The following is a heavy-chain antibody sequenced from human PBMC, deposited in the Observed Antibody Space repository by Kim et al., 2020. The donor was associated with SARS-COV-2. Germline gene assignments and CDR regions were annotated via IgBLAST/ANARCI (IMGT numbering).Heavy chain of an antibody. CDR3: AREAGRYYYGENWFDP. V-gene: IGHV4-59*01. Sequence: SLRSRVTISVDTSKNQFSLKLSSVTAADTAVYYCAREAGRYYYGENWFDPWGQGTLVTVSS. J-gene: IGHJ5*02. D-gene: IGHD3-10*01.